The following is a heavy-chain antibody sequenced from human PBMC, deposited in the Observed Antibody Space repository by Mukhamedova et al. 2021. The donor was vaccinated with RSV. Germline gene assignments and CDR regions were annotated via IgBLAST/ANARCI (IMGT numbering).Heavy chain of an antibody. CDR3: ARKIGLVVVSPYFDY. Sequence: GSIFHSGSTYYNPSLKSRVTMSVDTSKNQFSLRLSSVTAADTAVYYCARKIGLVVVSPYFDYWGQGSLVIVSS. CDR2: IFHSGST. D-gene: IGHD2-15*01. V-gene: IGHV4-38-2*01. J-gene: IGHJ4*02.